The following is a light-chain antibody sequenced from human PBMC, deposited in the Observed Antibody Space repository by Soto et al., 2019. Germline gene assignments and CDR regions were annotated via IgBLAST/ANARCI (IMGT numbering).Light chain of an antibody. J-gene: IGLJ2*01. V-gene: IGLV2-8*01. CDR2: EVT. Sequence: QSALTQPPSASGSLGQSVTISCTGTSTDVGGYNFVSWYQQHPGKAPKLIIYEVTQRPSGVPDRFSGSKSGNTGSLAVSGLQGEDEADYYCSSFAGTNVVLFGGGTKLTVL. CDR3: SSFAGTNVVL. CDR1: STDVGGYNF.